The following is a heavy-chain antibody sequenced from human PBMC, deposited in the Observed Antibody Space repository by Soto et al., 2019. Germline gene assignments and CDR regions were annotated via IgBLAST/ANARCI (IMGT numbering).Heavy chain of an antibody. CDR3: AREVGGNSLDY. V-gene: IGHV3-30-3*01. CDR1: GFTFSWYP. Sequence: GGSLRLSCVVSGFTFSWYPMHWVRQAPGKGLEWVAFISSDGSNKYYSDSVKGRFTISRDNPQITLYLQMDSLRPEDTAVYYCAREVGGNSLDYWGRGT. CDR2: ISSDGSNK. J-gene: IGHJ4*02. D-gene: IGHD1-26*01.